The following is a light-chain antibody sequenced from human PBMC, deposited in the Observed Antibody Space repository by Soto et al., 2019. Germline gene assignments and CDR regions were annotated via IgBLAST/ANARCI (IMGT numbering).Light chain of an antibody. CDR1: SSNIGGNS. CDR2: DDN. J-gene: IGLJ1*01. CDR3: GSWDSSLSAYL. V-gene: IGLV1-51*01. Sequence: QSVLTQPPSVPAAPGQKVTISCSGSSSNIGGNSVSWYQQLPGTAPKLLIYDDNKRPSGIPDRFSGSKSGTSATLGITGFQTGDEAEYYCGSWDSSLSAYLFGTGTNVAV.